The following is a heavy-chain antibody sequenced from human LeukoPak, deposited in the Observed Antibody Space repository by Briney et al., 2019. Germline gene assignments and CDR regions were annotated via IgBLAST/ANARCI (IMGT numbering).Heavy chain of an antibody. CDR1: GFTFSSYA. CDR2: ISGSGGST. V-gene: IGHV3-23*01. D-gene: IGHD6-13*01. Sequence: GGSLRLSCAASGFTFSSYAMSWVRQAPGKGLEWVSAISGSGGSTYYADSVKGRFTISRDNSKNTLYLQMNSLRAEDTAVYYCAKDGPRDYSTAPYWGMDVWGQGTTVTVSS. CDR3: AKDGPRDYSTAPYWGMDV. J-gene: IGHJ6*02.